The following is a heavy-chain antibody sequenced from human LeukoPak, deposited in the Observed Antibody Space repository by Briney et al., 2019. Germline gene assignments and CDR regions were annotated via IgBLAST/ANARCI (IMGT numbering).Heavy chain of an antibody. D-gene: IGHD1-26*01. CDR2: IYPGDSDT. J-gene: IGHJ4*02. V-gene: IGHV5-51*01. CDR3: ARFSVGGTYYPNY. CDR1: GYSFTSSW. Sequence: GESLEISFQGSGYSFTSSWIGWVRQMPGKGLEWMGIIYPGDSDTRYSPSFQGQVTISADKSISTAYLQWSSLKASDTAMYYCARFSVGGTYYPNYWGQGTLVSVSS.